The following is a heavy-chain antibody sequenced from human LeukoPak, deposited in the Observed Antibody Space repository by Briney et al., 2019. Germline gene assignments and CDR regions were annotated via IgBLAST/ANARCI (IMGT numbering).Heavy chain of an antibody. CDR1: GGSISGTNW. CDR3: ARVGLRQTAWFDP. V-gene: IGHV4-4*02. D-gene: IGHD5-12*01. J-gene: IGHJ5*02. Sequence: SGTLSLTCGVSGGSISGTNWWSWVRQPPGQGLEWIGEISLAGQTNYNPSLNGRVTMSLDKSSNQLSLHLTSVTAADTAVYYCARVGLRQTAWFDPWGQGTPVTVSS. CDR2: ISLAGQT.